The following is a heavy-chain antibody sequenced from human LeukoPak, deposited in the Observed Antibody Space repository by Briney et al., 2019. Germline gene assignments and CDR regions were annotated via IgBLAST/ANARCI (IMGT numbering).Heavy chain of an antibody. CDR1: GFTFSSYE. Sequence: PGGSLRLSCVVSGFTFSSYEMNWVRQAPGKGLEWVSYISSSGNTIYYVDSVKGRFTISRDNAKNSLYLQMNSLRAEDTAVYYCASIGQWLKDLDYWGQGTLVTVSS. CDR2: ISSSGNTI. V-gene: IGHV3-48*03. CDR3: ASIGQWLKDLDY. J-gene: IGHJ4*02. D-gene: IGHD6-19*01.